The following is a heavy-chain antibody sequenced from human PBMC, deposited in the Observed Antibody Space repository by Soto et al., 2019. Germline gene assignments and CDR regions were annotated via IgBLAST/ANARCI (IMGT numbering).Heavy chain of an antibody. Sequence: EVQLLESGGGLVQPGGSLRLSCAASGFIFSSYAMKWVCQAPGKGLEWVSLIGESGTPTYYADSVKGRFTISRDNSGNTLFLEMYSLRAEDTAVYYCARYIPGVRYYGMDVWGQGTTVTVSS. D-gene: IGHD2-2*01. CDR1: GFIFSSYA. CDR2: IGESGTPT. CDR3: ARYIPGVRYYGMDV. V-gene: IGHV3-23*01. J-gene: IGHJ6*02.